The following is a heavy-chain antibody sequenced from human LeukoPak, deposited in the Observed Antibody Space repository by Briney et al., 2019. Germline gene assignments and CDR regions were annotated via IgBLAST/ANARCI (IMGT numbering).Heavy chain of an antibody. J-gene: IGHJ3*02. D-gene: IGHD6-19*01. Sequence: PGGSLRLSCATSGFIFNDHYLDWVPQAPGKGLEWVSYISSSSSTIYYADSVKGRFTISRDNAKNSLYLQMNSLRAEDTAVYYCAKVISQWLVRDAFDIWGQGTMVTVSS. CDR2: ISSSSSTI. CDR1: GFIFNDHY. CDR3: AKVISQWLVRDAFDI. V-gene: IGHV3-11*04.